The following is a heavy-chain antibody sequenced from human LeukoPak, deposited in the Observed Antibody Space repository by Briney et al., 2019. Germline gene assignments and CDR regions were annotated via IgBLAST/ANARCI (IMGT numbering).Heavy chain of an antibody. V-gene: IGHV1-58*02. CDR1: GFTFTSSA. CDR3: AKGIHLYYYYMTS. J-gene: IGHJ6*03. Sequence: SVKVSCKASGFTFTSSAIQWVRQARGQRLEWIGWIVVGSGNTNYAQKFQERVTITRDMSTSTAYMELSSLRSEDTAVYYCAKGIHLYYYYMTSGAKGPRSPSP. D-gene: IGHD5-18*01. CDR2: IVVGSGNT.